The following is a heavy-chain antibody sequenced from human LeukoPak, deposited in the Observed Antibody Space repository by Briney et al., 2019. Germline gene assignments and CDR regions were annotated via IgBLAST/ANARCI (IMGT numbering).Heavy chain of an antibody. Sequence: GGSLRLSCAASGFTFSSYVMSWVRQAPGKGLEWVSSISNSGGSTYYADSVKGRFTISRDNSKNTLYLQMNSLRAEDTAVYYCASASAYCGGDCYSKELDYWGQGTLVTVSS. CDR3: ASASAYCGGDCYSKELDY. CDR2: ISNSGGST. D-gene: IGHD2-21*02. V-gene: IGHV3-23*01. CDR1: GFTFSSYV. J-gene: IGHJ4*02.